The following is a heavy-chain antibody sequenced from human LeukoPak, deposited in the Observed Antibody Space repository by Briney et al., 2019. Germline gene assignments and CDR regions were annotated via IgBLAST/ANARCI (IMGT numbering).Heavy chain of an antibody. Sequence: PGGSLRLSCAASGFTFSSYAMSWVRQAPGKGLEWVSAISASGDVTFHADPVKGRFTISRDNSRNTLYLQMNSLRAEDTAEYYCAKSLLTTASGTGRAFDIWGQGTMVTVSA. V-gene: IGHV3-23*01. CDR2: ISASGDVT. CDR3: AKSLLTTASGTGRAFDI. D-gene: IGHD1-26*01. CDR1: GFTFSSYA. J-gene: IGHJ3*02.